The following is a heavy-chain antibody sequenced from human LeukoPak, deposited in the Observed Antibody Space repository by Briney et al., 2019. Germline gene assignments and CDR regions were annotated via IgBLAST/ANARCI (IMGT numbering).Heavy chain of an antibody. CDR2: IRYDGSNK. CDR3: AKCCYYDSSGYPAT. D-gene: IGHD3-22*01. Sequence: GGSLRLSCAASGFTFSSYGMHWVRQAPGKGLEWVAFIRYDGSNKYYADSVKGRFTISIDNSKNTLYLQMNSLRAEDTAVYYCAKCCYYDSSGYPATWGQGTLVTVSS. V-gene: IGHV3-30*02. CDR1: GFTFSSYG. J-gene: IGHJ5*02.